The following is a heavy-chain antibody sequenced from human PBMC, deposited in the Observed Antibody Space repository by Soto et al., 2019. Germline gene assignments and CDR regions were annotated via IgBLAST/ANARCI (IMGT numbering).Heavy chain of an antibody. J-gene: IGHJ5*02. Sequence: PSETLSLTCTVSGGSISSYYWSWIRQPPGKGLEWIGYIYYSGSTNYNPSLKSRVTISVDTSKNQFSLKLSSVTAADTAVYYCARGLSSSPFWGWFDPWGQGTPVTVSS. V-gene: IGHV4-59*01. CDR2: IYYSGST. CDR1: GGSISSYY. CDR3: ARGLSSSPFWGWFDP. D-gene: IGHD6-6*01.